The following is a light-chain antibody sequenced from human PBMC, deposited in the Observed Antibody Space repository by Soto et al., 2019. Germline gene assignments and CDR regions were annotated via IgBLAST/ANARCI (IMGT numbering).Light chain of an antibody. CDR3: KSFTTSSTYV. CDR2: DVS. CDR1: SSDIGSYNY. J-gene: IGLJ1*01. V-gene: IGLV2-14*01. Sequence: QSALTQPASVSGSPGQSIAISCIGTSSDIGSYNYVSWYQQHPGKAPKLMIYDVSNRPSGVPDRFSGSKSGNTASLTISGLQAEDEADYYCKSFTTSSTYVFGTGTKLTVL.